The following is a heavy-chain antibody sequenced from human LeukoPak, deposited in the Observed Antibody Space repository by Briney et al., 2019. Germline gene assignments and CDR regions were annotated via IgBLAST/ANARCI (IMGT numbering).Heavy chain of an antibody. Sequence: SETLSLTCAVSGGSISSRNWWGWVRQPPGKGLEWIGEIYHSGSINYNPSLKSRVTISVDKSKNQLSLRLTSVTAADTAVYYCARDNGAIRAYYYHGMDVWGQGTTVTVSS. CDR1: GGSISSRNW. CDR2: IYHSGSI. CDR3: ARDNGAIRAYYYHGMDV. D-gene: IGHD2-8*01. J-gene: IGHJ6*02. V-gene: IGHV4-4*02.